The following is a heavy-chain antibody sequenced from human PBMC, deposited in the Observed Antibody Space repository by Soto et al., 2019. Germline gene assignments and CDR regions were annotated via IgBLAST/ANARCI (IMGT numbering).Heavy chain of an antibody. D-gene: IGHD5-18*01. CDR2: INYSGST. Sequence: SETLSLTCAVYGGSFSGYYWSWIRQPPGKGLEWIGKINYSGSTNYNPSLKSRVTISVDTSKNQFSLKLSSVTAADTAVYYCARGEYSYGHHFDYWGRGTLVTVSS. J-gene: IGHJ4*02. V-gene: IGHV4-34*01. CDR3: ARGEYSYGHHFDY. CDR1: GGSFSGYY.